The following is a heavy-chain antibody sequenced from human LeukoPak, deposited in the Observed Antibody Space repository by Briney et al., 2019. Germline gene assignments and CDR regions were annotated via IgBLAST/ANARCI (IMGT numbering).Heavy chain of an antibody. J-gene: IGHJ5*02. V-gene: IGHV4-4*07. CDR1: GGSIISYF. Sequence: SETLSVTCTVSGGSIISYFWSWVRQPGGKGLEWIGRIYTSGSTNYTPSLKSRVTMSVDTSKNQFSLKLNSVTAADTAVYYCAREMGGYHNWFDPWGQGMLVTVSS. CDR2: IYTSGST. D-gene: IGHD3-22*01. CDR3: AREMGGYHNWFDP.